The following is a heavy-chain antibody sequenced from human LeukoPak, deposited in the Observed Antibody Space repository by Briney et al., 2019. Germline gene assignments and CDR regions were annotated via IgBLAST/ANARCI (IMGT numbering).Heavy chain of an antibody. V-gene: IGHV3-23*01. Sequence: GGSLRLSCAASGFTVSSNYMSWVRQAPGRGLEWVSSLSPSGASIYYADSVKGRFTISRDNSKNTLYLHMNNLRVEDTALYYCAAGPYGGNTPFDYWGQGNLVSVSS. CDR2: LSPSGASI. J-gene: IGHJ4*02. D-gene: IGHD4-23*01. CDR1: GFTVSSNY. CDR3: AAGPYGGNTPFDY.